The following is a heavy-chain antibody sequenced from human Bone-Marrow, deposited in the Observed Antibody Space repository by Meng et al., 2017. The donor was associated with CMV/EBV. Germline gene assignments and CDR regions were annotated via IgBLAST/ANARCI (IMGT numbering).Heavy chain of an antibody. D-gene: IGHD3-10*01. CDR3: ARDVGGAAPDAVDI. V-gene: IGHV4-59*01. CDR1: GGSISSSY. J-gene: IGHJ3*02. CDR2: IYYSGST. Sequence: SETLSPTCTVSGGSISSSYWRWTRQPPGKGLGWSGYIYYSGSTNYNPSLKSRVTISVETSKNQFTLRLSSVTAANTAGYSFARDVGGAAPDAVDIWGQGTMVTVSS.